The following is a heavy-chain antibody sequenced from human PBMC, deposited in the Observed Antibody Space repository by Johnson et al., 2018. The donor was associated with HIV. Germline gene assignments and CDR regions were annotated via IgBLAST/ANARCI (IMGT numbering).Heavy chain of an antibody. D-gene: IGHD3-16*01. Sequence: EVQLVESGGGLVKPVWSLRLSCAASGFTFSNAWMSWVRQAPGKGLEWVANIKQDGSEKYYVDSVKGRFTISRDNAKNSLYRQMNSLRVEDTAVYYCARGRGALDILGQGTMVTVSS. CDR3: ARGRGALDI. V-gene: IGHV3-7*04. CDR1: GFTFSNAW. J-gene: IGHJ3*02. CDR2: IKQDGSEK.